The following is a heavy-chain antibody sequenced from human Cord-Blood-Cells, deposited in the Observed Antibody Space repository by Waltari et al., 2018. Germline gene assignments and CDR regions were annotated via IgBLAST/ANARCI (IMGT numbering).Heavy chain of an antibody. J-gene: IGHJ4*01. CDR3: ARGAYDNSGYYPKFDF. D-gene: IGHD3-22*01. CDR2: INHSGST. CDR1: GGSFSGYY. Sequence: QVQLQQWGAGLLKPSETLSLTCAVYGGSFSGYYWSWIRQPPGKGLEWIGEINHSGSTNYNPSLKSRVTISVGTSKNPFPLKLSSVAAADTAVFYCARGAYDNSGYYPKFDFWGQGTLVTVSS. V-gene: IGHV4-34*01.